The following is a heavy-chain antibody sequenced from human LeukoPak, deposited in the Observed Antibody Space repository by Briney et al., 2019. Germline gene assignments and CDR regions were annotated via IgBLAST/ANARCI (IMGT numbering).Heavy chain of an antibody. CDR1: GNTFTSFH. Sequence: ASVKVSCKASGNTFTSFHIHWVRQAPGQGLEYMGIIKVYGDTTIYAQRFQGRITMTRDTSTSTVYMELSSLNSEDTAVYFCARDGGSFSYNMDVWGQGTTVTVSS. D-gene: IGHD1-26*01. V-gene: IGHV1-46*01. J-gene: IGHJ6*02. CDR2: IKVYGDTT. CDR3: ARDGGSFSYNMDV.